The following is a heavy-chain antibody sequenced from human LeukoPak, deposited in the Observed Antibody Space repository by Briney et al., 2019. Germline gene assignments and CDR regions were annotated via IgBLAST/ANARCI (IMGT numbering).Heavy chain of an antibody. J-gene: IGHJ4*02. CDR3: ATDYGGNRRKPVGLV. D-gene: IGHD4-17*01. V-gene: IGHV5-51*01. CDR2: IYPGDSDA. Sequence: GESLKISCKGSGYSFTSYWIGWVRQMPGKGLEWMGIIYPGDSDARYSPSFQGQVTISADKSISTAYLQWSSLKASDTAMYYCATDYGGNRRKPVGLVWGQGTLVTVSS. CDR1: GYSFTSYW.